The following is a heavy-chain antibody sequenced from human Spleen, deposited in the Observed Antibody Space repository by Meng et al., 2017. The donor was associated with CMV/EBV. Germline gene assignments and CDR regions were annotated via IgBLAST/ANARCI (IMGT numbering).Heavy chain of an antibody. Sequence: WIRQSPGKGLEWVANIREDGSSKYYADPVKGRFTISRDNAKNSLYLQMSSLRAEDTAMYFCARAGLGYCSVTSCYNDYWGQGTLVTVSS. V-gene: IGHV3-7*01. J-gene: IGHJ4*02. D-gene: IGHD2-2*02. CDR3: ARAGLGYCSVTSCYNDY. CDR2: IREDGSSK.